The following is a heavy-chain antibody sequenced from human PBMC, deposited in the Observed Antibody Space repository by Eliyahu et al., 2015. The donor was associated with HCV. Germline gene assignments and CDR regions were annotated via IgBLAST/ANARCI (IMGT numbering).Heavy chain of an antibody. CDR3: ARVPAHYYDSSGPRGDY. CDR1: GXSXSGYY. CDR2: INHSGST. D-gene: IGHD3-22*01. J-gene: IGHJ4*02. Sequence: QVQLQQWGAGLLKPSXTLSLTCXXYGXSXSGYYWSWIRQPPGKGLEWIGQINHSGSTNYNPSLKSRVTISVDTSKNQFSLKLSSVTAADTAVYYCARVPAHYYDSSGPRGDYWGQGTLVTVSS. V-gene: IGHV4-34*01.